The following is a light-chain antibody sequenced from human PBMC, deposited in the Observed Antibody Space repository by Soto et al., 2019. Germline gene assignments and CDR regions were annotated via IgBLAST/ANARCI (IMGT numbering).Light chain of an antibody. CDR3: QQANSFPLT. J-gene: IGKJ3*01. Sequence: DIQMTQSPSPVSASVGDRVTITCRASQRIGTWLAWFQQKPGKPPKLVISAASSLQSGVPSRFSGSGSGTDFTLTISSLQPEDVATYYCQQANSFPLTFGPGTKVVIK. CDR1: QRIGTW. V-gene: IGKV1-12*01. CDR2: AAS.